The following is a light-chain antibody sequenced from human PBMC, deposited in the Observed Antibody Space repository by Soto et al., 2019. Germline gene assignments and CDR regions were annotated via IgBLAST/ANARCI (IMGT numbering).Light chain of an antibody. J-gene: IGLJ1*01. CDR2: EDT. CDR1: SGDVGSFNL. Sequence: QSALTQPASVSGSPGQSITISCTGTSGDVGSFNLVSWYQQHPDKAPKLMIYEDTKRPSGVSDRFSGSTSGNTASLTISGLQAEDEADYYCWSSARSSSFYVFGSGTKLTVL. CDR3: WSSARSSSFYV. V-gene: IGLV2-23*01.